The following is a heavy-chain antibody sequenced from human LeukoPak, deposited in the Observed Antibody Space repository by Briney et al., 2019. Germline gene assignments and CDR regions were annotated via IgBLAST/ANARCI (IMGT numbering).Heavy chain of an antibody. CDR1: GVSISSGGFY. Sequence: SETLSLTCTVSGVSISSGGFYWTWIPQPPGKGLVWIGYIYYSGSTYYNPSLKSRVTIAVDTAKNPFSLRLSSGTAGETGVYYCARGPLQGPFDYWGQGTLVSVSS. CDR2: IYYSGST. CDR3: ARGPLQGPFDY. D-gene: IGHD1-1*01. J-gene: IGHJ4*02. V-gene: IGHV4-30-4*01.